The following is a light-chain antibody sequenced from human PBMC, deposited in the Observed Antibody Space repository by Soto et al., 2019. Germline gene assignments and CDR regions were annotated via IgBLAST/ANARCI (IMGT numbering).Light chain of an antibody. CDR3: SSRTTSNPYV. J-gene: IGLJ1*01. CDR1: SSDIGAYNS. Sequence: QSALTHPASVSGSPGQSITISCTGTSSDIGAYNSVSWYQQHPGKAPKLMIYDVSNRPSGVSNRFSASKSGNTASLTISGLQAEAEADYYCSSRTTSNPYVFGTGTKVTVL. CDR2: DVS. V-gene: IGLV2-14*03.